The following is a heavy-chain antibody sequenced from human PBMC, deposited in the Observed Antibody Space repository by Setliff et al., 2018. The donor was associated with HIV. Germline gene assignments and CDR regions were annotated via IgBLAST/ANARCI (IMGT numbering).Heavy chain of an antibody. V-gene: IGHV6-1*01. CDR2: TYYRSKWYG. CDR1: GDSVSRINTA. Sequence: QTLSLTCAISGDSVSRINTAWNWIRQSPSRGLEWLGRTYYRSKWYGDYAVSVKSRITINPDTSKNQFSLQLNSVTPEDTAVYYCARDLGAANAWGQGTLVTVSS. CDR3: ARDLGAANA. D-gene: IGHD3-16*01. J-gene: IGHJ4*02.